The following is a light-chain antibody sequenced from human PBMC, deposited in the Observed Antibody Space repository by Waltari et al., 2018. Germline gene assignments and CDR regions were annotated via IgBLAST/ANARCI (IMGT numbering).Light chain of an antibody. Sequence: QSALTQPASVPGSPAQSISTSCTGTSTDLGVYHYVSWYQQYPGKAPKLMIYEVSNRPSGVSNRFSGSKSDNTASLTISGLQAEDEADYYCSSYTSSSTWVFGGGTKLTVL. V-gene: IGLV2-14*01. CDR3: SSYTSSSTWV. J-gene: IGLJ3*02. CDR2: EVS. CDR1: STDLGVYHY.